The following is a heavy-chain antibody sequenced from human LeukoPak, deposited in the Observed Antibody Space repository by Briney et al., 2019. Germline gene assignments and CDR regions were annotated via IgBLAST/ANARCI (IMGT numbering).Heavy chain of an antibody. CDR2: TYYSGNA. J-gene: IGHJ4*02. Sequence: SETLSLTCIVSGGSISSYYWGWIRQPPGKGLEWIGYTYYSGNANYNPTHNSRVTMAGDTTKNHFSLRLNSVTAADTAVYYCARGGSRDGYNRPLDYWGQGTLVTVSS. D-gene: IGHD5-24*01. CDR3: ARGGSRDGYNRPLDY. V-gene: IGHV4-59*01. CDR1: GGSISSYY.